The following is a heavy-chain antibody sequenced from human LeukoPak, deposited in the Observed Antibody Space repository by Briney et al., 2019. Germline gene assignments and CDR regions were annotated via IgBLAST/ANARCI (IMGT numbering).Heavy chain of an antibody. V-gene: IGHV1-69*06. J-gene: IGHJ6*03. CDR3: ASVGCSSTSCHYYYYMDV. Sequence: ASVKVSCKASGYTFTGYYMHWVRQAPGQGLEWMGGIIPIFGTANYAQKFQGRVTITADKSTSTAYMELISLRSEGTAVYYCASVGCSSTSCHYYYYMDVWGKGTTVTVPS. CDR1: GYTFTGYY. D-gene: IGHD2-2*01. CDR2: IIPIFGTA.